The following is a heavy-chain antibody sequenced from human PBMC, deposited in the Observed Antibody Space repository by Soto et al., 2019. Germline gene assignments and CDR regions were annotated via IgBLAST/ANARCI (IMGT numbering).Heavy chain of an antibody. CDR2: ISAYNGNT. Sequence: ASVKVSCKASGYTFTSYGISWVRQAPGQGLEWMGWISAYNGNTNYAQKLQGRVTMNTDTSTSTAYMELRSLRSDDTAVYYCARDIDVERYWNEISDYWGQGTLVTVSS. CDR1: GYTFTSYG. J-gene: IGHJ4*02. CDR3: ARDIDVERYWNEISDY. V-gene: IGHV1-18*01. D-gene: IGHD1-1*01.